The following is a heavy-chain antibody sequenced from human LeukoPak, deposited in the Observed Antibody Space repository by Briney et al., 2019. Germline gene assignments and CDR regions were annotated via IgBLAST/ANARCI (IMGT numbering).Heavy chain of an antibody. CDR1: GFTFSSYA. J-gene: IGHJ4*02. CDR2: FSGSGGST. D-gene: IGHD3-3*02. Sequence: PGASLRLSCAASGFTFSSYAMSWVRRAPGRGLEWVSAFSGSGGSTYYADSVKGRFTISRDNSKNTLYLQMNSLRAEDTAVYYCAKEHIASIDHRGQPTLVTVSP. CDR3: AKEHIASIDH. V-gene: IGHV3-23*01.